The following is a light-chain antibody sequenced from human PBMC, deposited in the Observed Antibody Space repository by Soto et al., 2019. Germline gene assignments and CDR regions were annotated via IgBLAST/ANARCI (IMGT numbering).Light chain of an antibody. CDR1: QSGSSS. CDR3: QECSHWPNT. Sequence: EMVLTQSPATLYLSPGERATLSCMAIQSGSSSLAWYQQKPGQAPRLRIYDAPNRATGIPARLSGSGSGTEFTLTISSLEPEDCAVYYCQECSHWPNTFGQGTRLELK. V-gene: IGKV3-11*01. CDR2: DAP. J-gene: IGKJ5*01.